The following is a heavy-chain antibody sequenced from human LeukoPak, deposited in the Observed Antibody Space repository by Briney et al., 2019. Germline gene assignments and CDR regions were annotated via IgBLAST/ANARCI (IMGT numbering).Heavy chain of an antibody. J-gene: IGHJ4*02. Sequence: GGSLRLSCAASGFTFSNFWMTWVRQAPGKGLEWVAFIWYDGSNKLYVDSVKGRFTISRDNSKNSIYLQMNSLRAEDTAVYYCARDRTRYLDQWGQGTLVTVSS. CDR3: ARDRTRYLDQ. CDR1: GFTFSNFW. V-gene: IGHV3-33*08. D-gene: IGHD3/OR15-3a*01. CDR2: IWYDGSNK.